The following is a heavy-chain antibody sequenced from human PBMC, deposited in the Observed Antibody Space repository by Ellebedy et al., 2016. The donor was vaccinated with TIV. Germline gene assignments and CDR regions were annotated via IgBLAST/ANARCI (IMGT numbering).Heavy chain of an antibody. D-gene: IGHD5-12*01. J-gene: IGHJ2*01. Sequence: MPSETLSLTCTVSGDSIGSDTYYWTWIRQTPGKGLEWIGYISNSGSTFYSPSFKSRLTISLDTPKNQFSLKLQSVTAADTAVYYCVRPRPLEVADFDLWGRGTLVTVSS. CDR3: VRPRPLEVADFDL. CDR1: GDSIGSDTYY. V-gene: IGHV4-30-4*01. CDR2: ISNSGST.